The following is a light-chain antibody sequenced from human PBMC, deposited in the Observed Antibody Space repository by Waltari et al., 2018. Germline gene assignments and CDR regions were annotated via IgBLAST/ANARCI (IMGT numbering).Light chain of an antibody. CDR2: NDN. CDR1: AVPTRQ. J-gene: IGLJ2*01. V-gene: IGLV3-25*03. CDR3: QSTDSTVSYPVV. Sequence: SYELTQPPSVSVSPGQTARLTCSGAAVPTRQAYWYQQNPGQAPVLLIFNDNERPSAIPERFSGSSSGTTVTLTISGVQAEDEADYYCQSTDSTVSYPVVFGGGTKLTVL.